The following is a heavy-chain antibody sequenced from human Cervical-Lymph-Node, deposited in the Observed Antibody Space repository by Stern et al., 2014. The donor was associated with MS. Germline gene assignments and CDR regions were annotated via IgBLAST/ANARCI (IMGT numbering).Heavy chain of an antibody. Sequence: QVQLQESGPGLVKPSETLSLTCTVSGGSISSSSYYWGWIRQPPGKGLEXIGSIYYSGSTYYNPSLKSRVTLSVDTSKNQFSLKLSSVTAADTAVYYCARRGIGMRGELLEGVSFDYWGQGTLVTVSS. CDR2: IYYSGST. D-gene: IGHD1-26*01. J-gene: IGHJ4*02. CDR3: ARRGIGMRGELLEGVSFDY. CDR1: GGSISSSSYY. V-gene: IGHV4-39*01.